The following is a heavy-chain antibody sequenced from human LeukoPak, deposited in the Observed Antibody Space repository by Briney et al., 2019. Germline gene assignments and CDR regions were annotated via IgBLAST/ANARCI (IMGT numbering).Heavy chain of an antibody. J-gene: IGHJ4*02. Sequence: SETLSLTCAVHGGSFSGYYWSWIRQPPGKGLEWIGEINHSGSTNYNPSLKSRVTISVDTSKNQFSLKLSSVTAADTAVYYCARGPSGAAAGAAYWGQGTLVTVSS. D-gene: IGHD6-13*01. CDR3: ARGPSGAAAGAAY. CDR2: INHSGST. V-gene: IGHV4-34*01. CDR1: GGSFSGYY.